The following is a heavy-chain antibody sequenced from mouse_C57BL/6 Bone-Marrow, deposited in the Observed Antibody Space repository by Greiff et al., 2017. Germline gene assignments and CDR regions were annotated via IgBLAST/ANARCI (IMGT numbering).Heavy chain of an antibody. Sequence: QVQLQQPGAELVKPGASVKLSCKASGYTFTSYWMHWVKQRPGQGLEWIGMIHPNSGSTNYNEKFKSKATLTVDKSSSTAYMQLSSLTSEDSAVYYCAREGAYSITGFAYWGQGTLVTVSA. J-gene: IGHJ3*01. V-gene: IGHV1-64*01. CDR2: IHPNSGST. CDR3: AREGAYSITGFAY. CDR1: GYTFTSYW. D-gene: IGHD2-5*01.